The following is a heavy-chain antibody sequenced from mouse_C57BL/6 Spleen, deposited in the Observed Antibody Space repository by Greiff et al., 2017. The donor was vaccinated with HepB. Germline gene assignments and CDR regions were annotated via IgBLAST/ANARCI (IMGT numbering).Heavy chain of an antibody. CDR2: IWGDGSK. CDR1: GFSLTSYG. CDR3: AKEGYDGRYFDV. D-gene: IGHD2-2*01. Sequence: VQLQESGPGLVAPSQSLSITCTVSGFSLTSYGVSWVRQPPGKGLEWLGVIWGDGSKNYHSALISSLSISTDNSKSQVILKLNSRQTDDKATYYCAKEGYDGRYFDVWGTGTTVTVSS. V-gene: IGHV2-3*01. J-gene: IGHJ1*03.